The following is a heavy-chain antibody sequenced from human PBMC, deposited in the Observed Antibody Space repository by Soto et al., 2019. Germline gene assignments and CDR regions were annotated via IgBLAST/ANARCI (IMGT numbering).Heavy chain of an antibody. J-gene: IGHJ4*02. CDR2: IIPIFGTA. D-gene: IGHD2-8*01. CDR1: GRTFSSYA. Sequence: QVQLVQSGAEVKKPGSSVKVSCKASGRTFSSYAISWVRQAPGQGLEWMGGIIPIFGTAHYAQKFQGRVTITADESTSTAYMELSSLRSEDTAVYYCARALPEAPHGVWYVDYWGQGTLVTVSS. V-gene: IGHV1-69*01. CDR3: ARALPEAPHGVWYVDY.